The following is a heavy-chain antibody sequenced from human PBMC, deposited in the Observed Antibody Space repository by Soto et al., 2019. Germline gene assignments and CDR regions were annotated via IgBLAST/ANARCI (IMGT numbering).Heavy chain of an antibody. J-gene: IGHJ4*02. Sequence: PGGSLRLSCAASGFTFSSYGMHWVRQAPGKGLEWVAVIWYDGSNKYYADSVKGRFTISRDNSKNTLYLQMNSLRAEDTAVYYCARTYYYDSSGYYPLDYWGQGTLVTV. D-gene: IGHD3-22*01. CDR3: ARTYYYDSSGYYPLDY. CDR1: GFTFSSYG. CDR2: IWYDGSNK. V-gene: IGHV3-33*01.